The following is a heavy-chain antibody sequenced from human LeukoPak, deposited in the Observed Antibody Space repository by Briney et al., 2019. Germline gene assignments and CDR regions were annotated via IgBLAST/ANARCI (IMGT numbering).Heavy chain of an antibody. CDR1: XFTXXXXX. CDR3: VRDDDRPDNGLDY. Sequence: XXXAAXXFTXXXXXMHWXXXAPGXXLXXXAVILSDGSKEFYTDSVKGRFTISRDNSKNTLYLQMNSLRAEDTAVYYCVRDDDRPDNGLDYWGQGTLVTVSS. J-gene: IGHJ4*02. CDR2: ILSDGSKE. V-gene: IGHV3-33*01. D-gene: IGHD3-22*01.